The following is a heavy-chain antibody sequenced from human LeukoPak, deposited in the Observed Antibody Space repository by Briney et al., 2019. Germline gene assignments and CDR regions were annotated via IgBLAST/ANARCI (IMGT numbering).Heavy chain of an antibody. CDR1: GYTFTSYG. J-gene: IGHJ3*02. Sequence: ASVKVSCKASGYTFTSYGISWVRQAPGQGLEWMGWISAYNGNTNYAQKLQGRVTMTTDTSTSTAYMELRSLRSDDTAVYYCARDAGCGGDCYSAAFDIWGQGTMVTVSS. CDR3: ARDAGCGGDCYSAAFDI. D-gene: IGHD2-21*01. CDR2: ISAYNGNT. V-gene: IGHV1-18*01.